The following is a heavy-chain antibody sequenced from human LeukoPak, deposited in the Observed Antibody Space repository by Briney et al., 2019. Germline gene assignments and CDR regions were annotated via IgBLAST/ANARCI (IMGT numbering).Heavy chain of an antibody. CDR3: ARDPSGSYHFDY. V-gene: IGHV3-30-3*01. J-gene: IGHJ4*02. CDR1: GFTFSSYA. Sequence: PGGSLRLSCAASGFTFSSYAMHWVRQAPGKGLEWVAVISYDGSNKYYADSVKGRFTISRDNSKNTLYLQMNSLRAEDTAVYYCARDPSGSYHFDYWGQGTLVTVSS. D-gene: IGHD1-26*01. CDR2: ISYDGSNK.